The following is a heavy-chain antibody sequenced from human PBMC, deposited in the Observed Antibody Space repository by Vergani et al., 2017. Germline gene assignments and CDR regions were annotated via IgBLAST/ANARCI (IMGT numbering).Heavy chain of an antibody. CDR3: ARGRGSTRCMDV. Sequence: QVQLQQWGAGLLKPSETLSLTCAVYGGSFSGYYWSWIRQPPGKGLEWIGEINHSGSTNYNPSLKSRVTISVDTSKNQFSLKLSSVTAADTAVYYCARGRGSTRCMDVWSKGTTVTVSS. J-gene: IGHJ6*03. V-gene: IGHV4-34*01. CDR1: GGSFSGYY. CDR2: INHSGST. D-gene: IGHD6-13*01.